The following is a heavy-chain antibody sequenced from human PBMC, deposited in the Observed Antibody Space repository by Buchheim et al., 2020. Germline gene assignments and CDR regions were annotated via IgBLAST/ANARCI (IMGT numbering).Heavy chain of an antibody. J-gene: IGHJ6*02. Sequence: EVQLVESGGGLVKPGGSLRLSCAASGFTFSNAWMNWVRQAPGKGLEWVGRIKSKTDGGTTDYAAPVKGRFTISRDDSKNTLYLQMNSLKTEDTAVYYCTTDQRYFDWLEKNYYYYYGMDVWGQGTT. D-gene: IGHD3-9*01. CDR3: TTDQRYFDWLEKNYYYYYGMDV. CDR1: GFTFSNAW. V-gene: IGHV3-15*07. CDR2: IKSKTDGGTT.